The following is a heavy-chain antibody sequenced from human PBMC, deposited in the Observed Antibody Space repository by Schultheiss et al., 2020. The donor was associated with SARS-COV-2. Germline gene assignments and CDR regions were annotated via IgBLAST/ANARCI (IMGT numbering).Heavy chain of an antibody. CDR3: ARQRYNWNDDGMDV. CDR2: IYYSGST. V-gene: IGHV4-59*08. D-gene: IGHD1-1*01. Sequence: SETLSLTCTVSGGSISSYYWSWIRQPPGKGLEWIGYIYYSGSTNYNPSLKSRVTISVDTSKNQFSLKLSSLTAADTAVYYCARQRYNWNDDGMDVWGQGTTVTVSS. J-gene: IGHJ6*02. CDR1: GGSISSYY.